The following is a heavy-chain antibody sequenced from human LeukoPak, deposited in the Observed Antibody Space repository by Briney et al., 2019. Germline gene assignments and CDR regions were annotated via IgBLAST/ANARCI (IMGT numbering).Heavy chain of an antibody. CDR2: INTDGSST. V-gene: IGHV3-74*01. CDR3: ARGGYYGSGSSDY. D-gene: IGHD3-10*01. Sequence: GGSLRLSCAASGFTFSSYWMHWVRQAPGKGLVWVSRINTDGSSTSYADSVKGRFTISRDNAKNTLYLQMNSLRAEDTAVYYCARGGYYGSGSSDYWGQGTLVTVSS. CDR1: GFTFSSYW. J-gene: IGHJ4*02.